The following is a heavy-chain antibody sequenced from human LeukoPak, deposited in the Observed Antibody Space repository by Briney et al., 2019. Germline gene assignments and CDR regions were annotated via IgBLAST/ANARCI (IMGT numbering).Heavy chain of an antibody. CDR1: GFTFSSYW. D-gene: IGHD2/OR15-2a*01. V-gene: IGHV3-21*01. J-gene: IGHJ4*02. Sequence: PGGSLRLSCASSGFTFSSYWMHWVRQVPGKGLEWVSSISSRSSYIYYADSVKGRFTISRDNAKNSLYLQMNSLRAEDTAVYYCAREGFLDYWAQGTLVTVSS. CDR3: AREGFLDY. CDR2: ISSRSSYI.